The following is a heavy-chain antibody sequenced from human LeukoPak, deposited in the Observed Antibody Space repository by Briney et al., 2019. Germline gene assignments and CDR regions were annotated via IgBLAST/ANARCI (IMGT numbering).Heavy chain of an antibody. CDR2: ISAYNGNT. CDR1: GYTFTSYG. V-gene: IGHV1-18*01. J-gene: IGHJ4*02. Sequence: GASVKVSRKAFGYTFTSYGISWVRQAPGQGLEWMGWISAYNGNTNYAQKLQGRVTMTTDTSTSTAYMELRSLRSGDTAVYYCATGIVVKGSGDYWGQGTLVTVSS. CDR3: ATGIVVKGSGDY. D-gene: IGHD3-22*01.